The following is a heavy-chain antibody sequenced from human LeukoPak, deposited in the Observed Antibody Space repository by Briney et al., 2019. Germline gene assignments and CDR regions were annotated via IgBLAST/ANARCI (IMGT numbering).Heavy chain of an antibody. D-gene: IGHD2-15*01. J-gene: IGHJ4*02. CDR3: ARIHRYCSGGACYVLDN. CDR1: GGSVSSGSYH. Sequence: PSETLSLTCTVSGGSVSSGSYHWSWIRQPPGKGLEYIGYIYYSGSTNYNPSLKSRVTISLDTSKNQFSLNLRSVTAADTAVYYCARIHRYCSGGACYVLDNWGQGTLVAVSS. V-gene: IGHV4-61*01. CDR2: IYYSGST.